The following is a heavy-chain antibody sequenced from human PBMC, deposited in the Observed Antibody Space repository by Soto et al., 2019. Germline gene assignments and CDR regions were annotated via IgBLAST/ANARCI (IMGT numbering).Heavy chain of an antibody. CDR3: ARESRTSRSWHGWAWFDP. Sequence: RYLTCTVSGGSISSYYWSWIRQPAGKGLEWIGRIYTSGSTNYNPSLKSRVTMSVDTSKNQFSLKMSSVTAADTAVYYCARESRTSRSWHGWAWFDPWGQGTLVTVSS. CDR1: GGSISSYY. D-gene: IGHD6-13*01. CDR2: IYTSGST. J-gene: IGHJ5*02. V-gene: IGHV4-4*07.